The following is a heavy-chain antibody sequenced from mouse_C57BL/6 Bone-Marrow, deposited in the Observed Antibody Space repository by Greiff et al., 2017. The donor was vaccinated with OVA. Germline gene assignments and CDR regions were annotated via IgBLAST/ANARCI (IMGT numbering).Heavy chain of an antibody. J-gene: IGHJ3*01. CDR3: ARHEMVIRFAY. V-gene: IGHV5-6*01. Sequence: EVNVVESGGDLVKPGGSLKLSCAASGFTFSSYGMSWVRQTPDKRLEWVATISSGGSYTYYPDSVKGRFTISRDNAKNTLYLQMSSLKSEDTAMYYCARHEMVIRFAYWGQGTLVTVSA. D-gene: IGHD2-3*01. CDR1: GFTFSSYG. CDR2: ISSGGSYT.